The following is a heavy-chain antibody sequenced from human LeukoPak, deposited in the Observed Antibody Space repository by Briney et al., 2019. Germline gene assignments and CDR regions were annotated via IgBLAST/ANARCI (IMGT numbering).Heavy chain of an antibody. CDR2: IYTSGST. J-gene: IGHJ5*02. D-gene: IGHD2-15*01. CDR1: GGSISSYY. CDR3: ARDYCSGGSCYSLWLDP. Sequence: SETLSLTCTVSGGSISSYYWGWIRQPAGKGLEWIGRIYTSGSTNYNPSLKSRVTISVDKSKNQFSLKLSSVTAADTAVYYCARDYCSGGSCYSLWLDPWGQGTLVTVSS. V-gene: IGHV4-4*07.